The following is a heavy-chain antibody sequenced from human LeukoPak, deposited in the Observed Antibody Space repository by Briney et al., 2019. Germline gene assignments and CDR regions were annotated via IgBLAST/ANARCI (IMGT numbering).Heavy chain of an antibody. V-gene: IGHV1-2*02. Sequence: ASVKVSCKASGYTFTDSYMHWVRQAPGQGLEWMGWINPNSGGTNYAQNFQGRVTMTRDMSISTAYMELSRLRYDDTAVYYCARGGFGFWSGYYYYLDDWGQGTLVTVSS. CDR1: GYTFTDSY. CDR3: ARGGFGFWSGYYYYLDD. D-gene: IGHD3-3*01. CDR2: INPNSGGT. J-gene: IGHJ4*02.